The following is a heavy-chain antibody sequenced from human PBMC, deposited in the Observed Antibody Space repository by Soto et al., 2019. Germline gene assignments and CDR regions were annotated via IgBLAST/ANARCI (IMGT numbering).Heavy chain of an antibody. CDR2: IIPMIGRT. V-gene: IGHV1-69*01. Sequence: QVQLVQSGAEVKKPGSSVKVSCKASGGTFNNYGMGWVRQAPGQGLEWLGGIIPMIGRTTYAQKFQGRLTLTADASRSPAYMELRSLRSDDPAVYYCASWDYDVLTGYSYDDWGQGTLVTVSS. CDR1: GGTFNNYG. D-gene: IGHD3-9*01. CDR3: ASWDYDVLTGYSYDD. J-gene: IGHJ4*02.